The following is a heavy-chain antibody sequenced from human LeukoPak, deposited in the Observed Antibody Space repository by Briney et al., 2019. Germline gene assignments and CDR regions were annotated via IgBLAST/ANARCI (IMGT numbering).Heavy chain of an antibody. D-gene: IGHD3-10*01. V-gene: IGHV4-34*01. Sequence: NPSETLSLTCAVYGGSFSGYYWSWIRQPPGKGLEWIGEISQSGSTKYNPSLESRVTISVDTSKNQFSLKLTSMTAADTAVCYCARGPASGSYFAWFDPWGQGALVSVSS. CDR1: GGSFSGYY. J-gene: IGHJ5*02. CDR3: ARGPASGSYFAWFDP. CDR2: ISQSGST.